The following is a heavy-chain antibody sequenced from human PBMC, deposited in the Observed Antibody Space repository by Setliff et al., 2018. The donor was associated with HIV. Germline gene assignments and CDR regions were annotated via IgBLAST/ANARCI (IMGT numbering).Heavy chain of an antibody. D-gene: IGHD6-13*01. V-gene: IGHV4-59*10. CDR1: GGSFSGYN. CDR2: IYTSGST. J-gene: IGHJ4*02. Sequence: SETLSLTCAVYGGSFSGYNWSWIRQPAGKGLEWIGRIYTSGSTNYNPSLKTRVTVSADTSKNQFSLKLTSLTAADTAVYYCARIDGEAADTNYWGQGTLVTVSS. CDR3: ARIDGEAADTNY.